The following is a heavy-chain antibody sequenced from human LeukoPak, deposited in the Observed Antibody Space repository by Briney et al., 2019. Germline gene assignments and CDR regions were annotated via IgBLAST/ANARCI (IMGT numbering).Heavy chain of an antibody. D-gene: IGHD6-19*01. CDR1: GSTFSSHA. CDR3: AKLIAVAGSDDY. J-gene: IGHJ4*02. CDR2: ISGSGGNT. Sequence: GSLRLSCAASGSTFSSHAMSWVRQAPGQGLEWVSSISGSGGNTYYADSVRGRFTISRDNPKNTLYLQMNSLRAEDTAKYYCAKLIAVAGSDDYWGQGTLVTVSS. V-gene: IGHV3-23*01.